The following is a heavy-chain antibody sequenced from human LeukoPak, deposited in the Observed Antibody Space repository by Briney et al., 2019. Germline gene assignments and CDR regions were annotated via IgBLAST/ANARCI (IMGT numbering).Heavy chain of an antibody. D-gene: IGHD3-10*01. CDR2: INHSGST. V-gene: IGHV4-34*01. CDR3: ARMVRGVITYWYYYYMDV. J-gene: IGHJ6*03. CDR1: GGSFSGYY. Sequence: PSETLSLTCAVYGGSFSGYYWSWIRQPPGKGLEWIGEINHSGSTNYNPSLKSRVTISVDTSKNQFSLKLSSVTAVDTAVYYCARMVRGVITYWYYYYMDVWGKGTTVTVSS.